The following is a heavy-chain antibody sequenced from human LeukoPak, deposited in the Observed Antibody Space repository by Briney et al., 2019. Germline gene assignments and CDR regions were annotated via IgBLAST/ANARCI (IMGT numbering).Heavy chain of an antibody. CDR1: GFRFITYG. CDR2: IWYDGSNK. Sequence: GGSLSLSCAASGFRFITYGMHWVRQSPGQGLEWLAFIWYDGSNKLYADSVKGRHTIFRDNDKDTLYLQLNSLRVEDTAVYYCVKARESMMGFDWGQGTLVIVSS. J-gene: IGHJ4*02. CDR3: VKARESMMGFD. D-gene: IGHD3-22*01. V-gene: IGHV3-30*02.